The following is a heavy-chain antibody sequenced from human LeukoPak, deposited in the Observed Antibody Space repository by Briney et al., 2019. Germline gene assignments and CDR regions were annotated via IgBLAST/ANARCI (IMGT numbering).Heavy chain of an antibody. CDR2: INSDGSST. CDR3: AKDRGGGQWLALDF. Sequence: PGGSLRLSCAASGFTFSYYWMHWVRQAPGKGLVWVSRINSDGSSTRYADSVRGRFTISRDNAKNTLYLQMNSLRAEDTAVYYCAKDRGGGQWLALDFWGQGTQVTVSS. V-gene: IGHV3-74*01. J-gene: IGHJ4*02. D-gene: IGHD6-19*01. CDR1: GFTFSYYW.